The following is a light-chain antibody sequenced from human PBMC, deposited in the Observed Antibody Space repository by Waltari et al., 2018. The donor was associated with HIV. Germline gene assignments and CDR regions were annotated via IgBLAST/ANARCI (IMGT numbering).Light chain of an antibody. CDR3: QQANSFQLT. V-gene: IGKV1D-12*01. J-gene: IGKJ4*01. CDR2: AAS. CDR1: QTINTN. Sequence: DIQMTQSPSSVSASVGDRVTITCRASQTINTNLAWYQHKPGIAPKLLIYAASSLQSGVPSRFSGSGSGTDFTLTINTLQPEDFATYYCQQANSFQLTFGGGTRVDIK.